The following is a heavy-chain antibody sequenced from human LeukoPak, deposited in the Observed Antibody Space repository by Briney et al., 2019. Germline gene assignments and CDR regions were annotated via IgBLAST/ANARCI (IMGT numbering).Heavy chain of an antibody. CDR3: ARVDISGWDWYSFED. V-gene: IGHV3-30-3*01. Sequence: GGSLRLSCAASGFIFSNYAMHWVRQAPGKGLEWVAIISYDGGNRYYADSVKDRFTISRDNSKSTLYLQMNSLRAEDTAIYYCARVDISGWDWYSFEDLGQGTLVTVSS. J-gene: IGHJ4*02. CDR2: ISYDGGNR. CDR1: GFIFSNYA. D-gene: IGHD6-19*01.